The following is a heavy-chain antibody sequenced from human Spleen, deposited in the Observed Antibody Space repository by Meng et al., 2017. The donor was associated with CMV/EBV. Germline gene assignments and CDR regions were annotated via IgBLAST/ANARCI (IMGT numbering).Heavy chain of an antibody. CDR1: VVPVSSYD. D-gene: IGHD2/OR15-2a*01. CDR3: ARKYSTSSRWFDP. Sequence: SVVPVSSYDRYWVRQAAGKGLEWVAFIRFDGSNEYYGDSVKGRFTISRDDSEDTLYRQMNSLIAEDTAVYYCARKYSTSSRWFDPGGQGTLVTVSS. J-gene: IGHJ5*02. CDR2: IRFDGSNE. V-gene: IGHV3-30*02.